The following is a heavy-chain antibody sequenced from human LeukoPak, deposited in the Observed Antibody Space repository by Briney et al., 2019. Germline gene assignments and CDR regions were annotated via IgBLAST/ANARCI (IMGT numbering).Heavy chain of an antibody. CDR2: IYHSGST. J-gene: IGHJ4*02. Sequence: SGTLSLTCAVSGGSISSSNWWSWVRQPPGKGLEWIGEIYHSGSTNYNPSLKSRVTISVDTSKNQFSLKLSSVTAADTAVYYCARPGVRGVMGGFDYWGQGTLVTVSS. CDR1: GGSISSSNW. V-gene: IGHV4-4*02. D-gene: IGHD3-10*01. CDR3: ARPGVRGVMGGFDY.